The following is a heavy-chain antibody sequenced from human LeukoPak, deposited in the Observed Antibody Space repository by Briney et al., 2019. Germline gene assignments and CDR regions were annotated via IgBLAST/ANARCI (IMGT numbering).Heavy chain of an antibody. Sequence: PGGSLRLSCEASGFTFSNHWMHWVRQAPGKGLVWVSVISKDGSTSIYADSVRGRLTISRDNAKSTLYLQMNSLRVEDTSVYYCARDYYMGIVDQWGQGTRVTVSS. J-gene: IGHJ5*02. V-gene: IGHV3-74*01. CDR2: ISKDGSTS. CDR3: ARDYYMGIVDQ. D-gene: IGHD3-22*01. CDR1: GFTFSNHW.